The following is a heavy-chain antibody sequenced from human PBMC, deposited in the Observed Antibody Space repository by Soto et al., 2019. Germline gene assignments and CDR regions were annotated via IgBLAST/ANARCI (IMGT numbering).Heavy chain of an antibody. D-gene: IGHD3-10*01. V-gene: IGHV3-23*01. CDR2: ISGSGGST. CDR1: GFTFSSYA. J-gene: IGHJ4*02. Sequence: GSVRLSCAASGFTFSSYAMSWVRQAPGKGLEWVSAISGSGGSTYYADSVKGRFTISRDNSKNTLYLQMNSLRAEDTAVYYCAKDCMVRGVSYIDYWGQGTLVTVSS. CDR3: AKDCMVRGVSYIDY.